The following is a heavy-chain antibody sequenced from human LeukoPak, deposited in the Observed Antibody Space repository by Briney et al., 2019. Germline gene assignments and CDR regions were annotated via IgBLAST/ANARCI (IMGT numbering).Heavy chain of an antibody. CDR2: INPNSGGT. CDR1: GYTFTGYY. Sequence: GASVQVSCKASGYTFTGYYMHWVRQAPGQGLEWMGWINPNSGGTNYAQKFQGRVTMTRDTSISTAYMELSRLRADDTAVYYCARDLHPRLTGYFDYWGQGTLVTVSS. D-gene: IGHD3-16*01. V-gene: IGHV1-2*02. CDR3: ARDLHPRLTGYFDY. J-gene: IGHJ4*02.